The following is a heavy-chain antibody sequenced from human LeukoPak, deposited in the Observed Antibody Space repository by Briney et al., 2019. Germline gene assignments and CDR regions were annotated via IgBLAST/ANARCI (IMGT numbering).Heavy chain of an antibody. CDR3: ARVGQWLREYYFDY. D-gene: IGHD6-19*01. J-gene: IGHJ4*02. CDR2: ISSSGSTI. Sequence: GGSLRLSCAASGFTFSSYEMNWVRQAPGKGLEWVSYISSSGSTIYYADSVKGRFTISRDNSKNTLYLQMNSLRAEDTAVYYCARVGQWLREYYFDYWGQGTLVTVSS. CDR1: GFTFSSYE. V-gene: IGHV3-48*03.